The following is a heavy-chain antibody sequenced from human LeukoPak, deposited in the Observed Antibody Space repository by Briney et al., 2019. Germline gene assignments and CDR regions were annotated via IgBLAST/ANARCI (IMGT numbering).Heavy chain of an antibody. CDR2: ISYDGSNK. CDR3: AKDSRTYDYVWGSTDY. D-gene: IGHD3-16*01. CDR1: GFTFSSYG. Sequence: PGGSLRLSCAASGFTFSSYGMHWVRQAPGKGLEWVAVISYDGSNKYYADSVKGRFTISRDNSKNTLYLQMNSLRAEDTAVYYCAKDSRTYDYVWGSTDYWGQGTPVTVSS. J-gene: IGHJ4*02. V-gene: IGHV3-30*18.